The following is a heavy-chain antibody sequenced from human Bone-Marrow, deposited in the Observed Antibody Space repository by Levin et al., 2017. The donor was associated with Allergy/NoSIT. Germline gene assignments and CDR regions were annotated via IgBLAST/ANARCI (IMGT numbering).Heavy chain of an antibody. Sequence: GGSLRLSCAGSGFTFSFSWMHWVRQVPGKGLVWVSRINEDGTTTNYADSVKGRFTISRDNSKNTVYLQMNSLRVEDTAVYYCARDFGGATDYWGQGTLVTVSS. D-gene: IGHD3-16*01. CDR3: ARDFGGATDY. V-gene: IGHV3-74*01. CDR1: GFTFSFSW. J-gene: IGHJ4*02. CDR2: INEDGTTT.